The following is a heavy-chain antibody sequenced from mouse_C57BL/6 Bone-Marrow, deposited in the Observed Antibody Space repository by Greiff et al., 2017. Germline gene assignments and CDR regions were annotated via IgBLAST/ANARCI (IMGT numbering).Heavy chain of an antibody. Sequence: VKLMESGAELARPGASVKMSCKASGYTFTSYTMHWVKQRPGQGLEWIGMIHPNSGSTNYNEKFKSKATLTVDKSSSTAYMQLSSLTSEDSAVYYCARKTTVVAHWYFDVWGTGTTVTVSS. J-gene: IGHJ1*03. CDR2: IHPNSGST. CDR1: GYTFTSYT. D-gene: IGHD1-1*01. V-gene: IGHV1-64*01. CDR3: ARKTTVVAHWYFDV.